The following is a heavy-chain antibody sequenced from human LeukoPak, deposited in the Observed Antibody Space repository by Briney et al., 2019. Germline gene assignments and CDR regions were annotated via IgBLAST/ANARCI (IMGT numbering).Heavy chain of an antibody. V-gene: IGHV3-30*04. CDR2: ISYDGSNE. D-gene: IGHD6-13*01. Sequence: PGRSLRLSCAASGFTFSSYAMHWVRQAPGKGLEWVAVISYDGSNEYYADSVKGRFTISRDNSKNTLYLQMNSLRAEDTAVYYCARTEGIAAASRGFYYWGQGTLVTVSS. CDR1: GFTFSSYA. J-gene: IGHJ4*02. CDR3: ARTEGIAAASRGFYY.